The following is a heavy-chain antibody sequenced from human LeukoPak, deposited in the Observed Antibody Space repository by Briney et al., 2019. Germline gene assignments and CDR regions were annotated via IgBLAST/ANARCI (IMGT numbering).Heavy chain of an antibody. CDR2: INPSGGRT. CDR3: ARVGDSSGYSYHFDY. CDR1: GYTFTSYY. D-gene: IGHD3-22*01. J-gene: IGHJ4*02. V-gene: IGHV1-46*01. Sequence: ASVKVSCKASGYTFTSYYMHWVRQAPGQGLEWMGIINPSGGRTSYAQKFQGRVTMTRDTSTSTVYMELSSLRSEHQAGYYCARVGDSSGYSYHFDYWGQRTLLTVSS.